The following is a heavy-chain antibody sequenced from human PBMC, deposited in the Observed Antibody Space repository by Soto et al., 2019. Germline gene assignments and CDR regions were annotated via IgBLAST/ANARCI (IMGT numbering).Heavy chain of an antibody. V-gene: IGHV3-21*02. J-gene: IGHJ4*02. CDR2: ISSGRPDI. Sequence: EDQLVETGGGLVKPGGSLRISCAASGFSFDTYNMNWVRQAPGKGLEWVSSISSGRPDIFYADSVRGRFTISRYDSKKSLFLQMNGLRADDKAVYYCARDHLGIAAGDFDLWGQGPLVTVAS. D-gene: IGHD6-19*01. CDR1: GFSFDTYN. CDR3: ARDHLGIAAGDFDL.